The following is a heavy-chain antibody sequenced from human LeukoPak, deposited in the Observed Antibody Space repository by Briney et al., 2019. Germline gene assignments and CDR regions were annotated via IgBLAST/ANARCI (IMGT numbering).Heavy chain of an antibody. CDR2: ISSSDDST. Sequence: GGSLRLSCAASGFTFCYYDMSWVRQAPGKGLEWVSIISSSDDSTYYADSVTGRFTISTDRARNTLYLQMNSLRAEDAALYYCAKGSGRGSSSALDYWGQGTLVTVSS. D-gene: IGHD5-18*01. CDR1: GFTFCYYD. V-gene: IGHV3-23*01. J-gene: IGHJ4*01. CDR3: AKGSGRGSSSALDY.